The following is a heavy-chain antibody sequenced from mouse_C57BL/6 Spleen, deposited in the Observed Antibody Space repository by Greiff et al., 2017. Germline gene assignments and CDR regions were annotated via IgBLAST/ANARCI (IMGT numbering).Heavy chain of an antibody. V-gene: IGHV1-19*01. CDR2: INPYNGGT. Sequence: EVQLQQSGPVLVKPGASVKMSCKASGYTFTDYYMNWVKQSHGKSLEWIGVINPYNGGTSYNQKFKGKATLTVDKSSSTAYMELNSLTAEDSAVYYCARSRDGSSYVGYAMDYWGQGTSVTVSS. CDR3: ARSRDGSSYVGYAMDY. D-gene: IGHD1-1*01. J-gene: IGHJ4*01. CDR1: GYTFTDYY.